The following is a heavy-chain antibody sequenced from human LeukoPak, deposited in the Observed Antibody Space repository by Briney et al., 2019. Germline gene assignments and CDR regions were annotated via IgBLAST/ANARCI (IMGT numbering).Heavy chain of an antibody. D-gene: IGHD3-10*01. CDR2: INHSGST. Sequence: SETLSLTCAVYGGSFSGYYWSWIRQPPGKGLEWIGEINHSGSTNYNPSLKSRVTISVDTSKNQFSLKLSSVTAADTAVYYCAILMVRGTIRLFDYWGQGTLVTVSS. CDR1: GGSFSGYY. CDR3: AILMVRGTIRLFDY. V-gene: IGHV4-34*01. J-gene: IGHJ4*02.